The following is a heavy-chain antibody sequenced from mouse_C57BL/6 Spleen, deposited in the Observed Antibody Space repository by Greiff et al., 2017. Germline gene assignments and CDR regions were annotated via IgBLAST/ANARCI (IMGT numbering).Heavy chain of an antibody. Sequence: QVQLKESGAELARPGASVKMSCKASGYTFTSYTMHWVKQRPGQGLEWIGYINPSSGYTKYNQKFKDKATLTADKSSSTAYMQLSSLTSEDSAVYYCARGEYDGAYWGQGTLVTVSA. D-gene: IGHD2-14*01. CDR1: GYTFTSYT. CDR3: ARGEYDGAY. J-gene: IGHJ3*01. CDR2: INPSSGYT. V-gene: IGHV1-4*01.